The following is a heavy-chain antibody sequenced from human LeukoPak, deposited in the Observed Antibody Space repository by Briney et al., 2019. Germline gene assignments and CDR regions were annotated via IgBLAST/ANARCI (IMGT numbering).Heavy chain of an antibody. J-gene: IGHJ5*02. CDR3: ARNFGLRSGGTFDP. Sequence: GGSLRLSCAASGFTFSSYSMNWVRQAPGKGLEWVSSISSSSSYIYYADSVKGRFTISRDNAKNSLYLQMNSLRAEDTAVYYCARNFGLRSGGTFDPWGQGTLVTVSS. CDR2: ISSSSSYI. V-gene: IGHV3-21*01. CDR1: GFTFSSYS. D-gene: IGHD3/OR15-3a*01.